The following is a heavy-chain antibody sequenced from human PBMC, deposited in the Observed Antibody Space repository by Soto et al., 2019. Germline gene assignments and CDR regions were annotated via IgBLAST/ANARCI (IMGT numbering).Heavy chain of an antibody. CDR3: ARGAMTTFGGVIAYNWFDP. D-gene: IGHD3-16*02. CDR1: GGSFSDYY. V-gene: IGHV4-34*01. CDR2: INHSGST. J-gene: IGHJ5*02. Sequence: PSETLSLTCAVYGGSFSDYYWNWIRQPPGKGLEWIGEINHSGSTNYNPSLKSRVTISLDTSKNQFSLKLSSVTAADTAVYYCARGAMTTFGGVIAYNWFDPWGQGTLVTVSS.